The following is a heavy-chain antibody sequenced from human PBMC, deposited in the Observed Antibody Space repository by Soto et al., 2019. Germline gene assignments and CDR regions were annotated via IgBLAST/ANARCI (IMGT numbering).Heavy chain of an antibody. D-gene: IGHD2-8*01. J-gene: IGHJ4*02. Sequence: QVHLQESGPGLVKPSETLSVTCDVSGASVSNDNWWSWVRQAPGEGLEWIGEIHHLGYTTYNPSLRRRVSMSVERSKNQFCLTLYSVTAADTAVYYCTKNSAYALDYWGQGDLVTVSS. CDR1: GASVSNDNW. CDR2: IHHLGYT. CDR3: TKNSAYALDY. V-gene: IGHV4-4*02.